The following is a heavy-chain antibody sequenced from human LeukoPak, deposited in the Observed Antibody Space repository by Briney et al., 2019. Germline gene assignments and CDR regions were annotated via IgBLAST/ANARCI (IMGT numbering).Heavy chain of an antibody. J-gene: IGHJ4*02. CDR2: IIPILGMA. V-gene: IGHV1-69*04. D-gene: IGHD2-2*01. CDR1: GGTFSSYA. Sequence: SVKVSCKASGGTFSSYAISWVRQAPGQGLEWTGRIIPILGMANYAQKFQGRVTITADKSTSTAYMELSSLRSEDTAVYYCARGGYCSSTSCSGDLDYWGQGTLVTVSS. CDR3: ARGGYCSSTSCSGDLDY.